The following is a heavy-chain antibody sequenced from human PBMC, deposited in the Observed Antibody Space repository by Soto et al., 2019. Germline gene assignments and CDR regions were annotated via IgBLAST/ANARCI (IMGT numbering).Heavy chain of an antibody. Sequence: GGSLRLSCAASGFTLSSYGMSWVRQAPGKGLEWVSGLRGSGDNTFYADSVKGRFTISRDNSKNMLYLQMSSLRAEDTAVYYCAKGSITLIIAADVWGQGTTVTVSS. CDR3: AKGSITLIIAADV. J-gene: IGHJ6*02. V-gene: IGHV3-23*01. CDR2: LRGSGDNT. CDR1: GFTLSSYG. D-gene: IGHD3-22*01.